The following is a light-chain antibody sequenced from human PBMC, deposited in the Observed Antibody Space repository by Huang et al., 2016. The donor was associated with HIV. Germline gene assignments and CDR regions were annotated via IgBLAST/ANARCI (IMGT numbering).Light chain of an antibody. Sequence: DIVVTQSPDSLAVSLGARATINCKSSQTFLYNSKSDSFRAWYQQRPGQSPKLHIHGASARQSGVPERFSGSVSETNFTLTINGLQPEDVAIYFCQQYSTIPTFGGGTKVDI. J-gene: IGKJ4*01. CDR3: QQYSTIPT. CDR2: GAS. V-gene: IGKV4-1*01. CDR1: QTFLYNSKSDSF.